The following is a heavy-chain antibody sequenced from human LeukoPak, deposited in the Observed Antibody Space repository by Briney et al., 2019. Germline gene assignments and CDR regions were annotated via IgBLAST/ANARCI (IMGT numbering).Heavy chain of an antibody. CDR3: ARTGSGWDYYYYYGMDV. Sequence: GSLRLSCAASGFTFSSYWMSWVRQAPGKGLEWVANIKQDGSEKYYVDSVKGRFTISRDNAKNSLYLQMNSLRAEDTAVYYCARTGSGWDYYYYYGMDVWGQGTTVTVSS. D-gene: IGHD6-19*01. CDR2: IKQDGSEK. V-gene: IGHV3-7*01. J-gene: IGHJ6*02. CDR1: GFTFSSYW.